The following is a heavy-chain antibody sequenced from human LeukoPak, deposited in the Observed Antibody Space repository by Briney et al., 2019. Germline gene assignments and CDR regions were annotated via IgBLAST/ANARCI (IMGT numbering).Heavy chain of an antibody. J-gene: IGHJ4*02. Sequence: GGSLRLSCAASGFTFSSYWMSWVRRAPGKGLEWVANIKQDGSEKQYVDSVKGRFAIYRDNAENSLYLQMNSLKAEDTAVYYCGRFTRSGDSVYWGQGTLVTVSS. V-gene: IGHV3-7*04. CDR3: GRFTRSGDSVY. CDR2: IKQDGSEK. D-gene: IGHD7-27*01. CDR1: GFTFSSYW.